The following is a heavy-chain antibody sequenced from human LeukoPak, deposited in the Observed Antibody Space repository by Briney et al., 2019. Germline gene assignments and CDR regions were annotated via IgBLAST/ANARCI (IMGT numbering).Heavy chain of an antibody. D-gene: IGHD1-26*01. CDR3: ARDDMGSARY. CDR1: GYTFINYG. V-gene: IGHV1-18*01. J-gene: IGHJ4*02. CDR2: MTGYNGNT. Sequence: ASVKVSCKASGYTFINYGISWLRQAPGQGLEWMGWMTGYNGNTNYAQKFQGRLIMTTDTSTSTAYMELRSLRSDDTAVYYCARDDMGSARYWGQGTPVTVSS.